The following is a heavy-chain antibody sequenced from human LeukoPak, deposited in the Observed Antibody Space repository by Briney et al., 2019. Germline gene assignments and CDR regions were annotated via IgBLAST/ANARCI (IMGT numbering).Heavy chain of an antibody. CDR1: GYSFTSYW. V-gene: IGHV5-51*01. CDR3: AGQSPYDSSGYFDAFDI. D-gene: IGHD3-22*01. Sequence: GESLKISCKGSGYSFTSYWIGWVRQMPGKGLEWMGIIYPGDSDTRYSPSFQGQVTISADKSISTAYLQWSSLKASDTAMYYCAGQSPYDSSGYFDAFDIWGQGTMVTVSS. J-gene: IGHJ3*02. CDR2: IYPGDSDT.